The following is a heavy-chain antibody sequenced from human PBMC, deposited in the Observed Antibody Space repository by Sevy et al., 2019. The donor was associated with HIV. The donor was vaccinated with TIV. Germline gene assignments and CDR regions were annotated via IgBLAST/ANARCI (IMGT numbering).Heavy chain of an antibody. J-gene: IGHJ4*02. Sequence: GESLKISCVASGFSFSSYGMHWVRQAPGKGLEWVALISYHGTNKYYGDSVRGRFTVSRDNSRNTLYLQMDSLRAEDTAVYYCAKISEEYIQTWYPPDYWGQGTLVIVSS. CDR1: GFSFSSYG. V-gene: IGHV3-30*18. CDR3: AKISEEYIQTWYPPDY. D-gene: IGHD5-18*01. CDR2: ISYHGTNK.